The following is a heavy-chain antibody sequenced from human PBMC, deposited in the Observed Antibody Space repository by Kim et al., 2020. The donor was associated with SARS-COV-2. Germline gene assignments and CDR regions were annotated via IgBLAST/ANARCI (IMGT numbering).Heavy chain of an antibody. CDR2: INSDGRLT. V-gene: IGHV3-74*01. CDR1: GFPFSNYW. J-gene: IGHJ4*02. D-gene: IGHD3-16*01. Sequence: GGSLRLSCAPSGFPFSNYWMHWVRQAPGKGLVWVSRINSDGRLTSYADSVGGRFTISRDNAKNTLSLQMNSLRIEDTAVYYCVSGIGDRWGEGTLVTVPS. CDR3: VSGIGDR.